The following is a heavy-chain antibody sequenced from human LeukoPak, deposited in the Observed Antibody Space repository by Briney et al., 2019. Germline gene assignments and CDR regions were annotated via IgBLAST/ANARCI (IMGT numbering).Heavy chain of an antibody. D-gene: IGHD6-6*01. CDR2: ISGSGGST. V-gene: IGHV3-23*01. CDR3: ARGGDSSSSLLFDY. J-gene: IGHJ4*02. Sequence: PGGSLRLSCTASAFTFGDYAMSWFRQAPGKGPQWVADISGSGGSTYYADSVKGRFSVSRDNSKNMVYLELNSLRAEDTAVYYCARGGDSSSSLLFDYWGQGTLVTVSS. CDR1: AFTFGDYA.